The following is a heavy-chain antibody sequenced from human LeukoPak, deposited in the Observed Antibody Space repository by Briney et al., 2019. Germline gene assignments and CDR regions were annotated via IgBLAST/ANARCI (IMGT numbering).Heavy chain of an antibody. V-gene: IGHV7-4-1*02. Sequence: GASVKVSCKASGYTFTSYAMNWVRQAPGQGLEWMGWINTNTGNPTYAQGFTGRFVFSLDTSVSTAYLQISSLKAEDTAVYYCARGVVAVAGTIFEVLSWFDPWGQGTLVTVSS. CDR1: GYTFTSYA. J-gene: IGHJ5*02. CDR3: ARGVVAVAGTIFEVLSWFDP. D-gene: IGHD6-19*01. CDR2: INTNTGNP.